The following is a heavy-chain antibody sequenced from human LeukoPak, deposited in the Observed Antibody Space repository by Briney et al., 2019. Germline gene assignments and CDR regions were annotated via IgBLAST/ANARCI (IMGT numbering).Heavy chain of an antibody. CDR2: MRYDGTNK. CDR3: VRGVPKTSYYYYYMDV. D-gene: IGHD4-11*01. J-gene: IGHJ6*03. CDR1: GFTFNSYG. Sequence: GGSLRLSCAASGFTFNSYGMHWVRQAPGKGLEWVAFMRYDGTNKYYADSVKGRFTISRDNAKNSLYLQMNSLRAEDTAVYYCVRGVPKTSYYYYYMDVWGKGTTVTVSS. V-gene: IGHV3-30*02.